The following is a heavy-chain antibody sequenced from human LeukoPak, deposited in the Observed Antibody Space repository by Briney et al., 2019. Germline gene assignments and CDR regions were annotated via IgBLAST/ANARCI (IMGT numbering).Heavy chain of an antibody. Sequence: ASVKVSCKVSGYTLTELSMHWVRQAPGQGLEWMGRINPNSGGTNYAQKFQGRVTMTRDTSISTAYMELSRLRSDDTAVYYCASDLNCSSTSCYDAFDIWGQGTMVTVSS. CDR2: INPNSGGT. J-gene: IGHJ3*02. V-gene: IGHV1-2*06. D-gene: IGHD2-2*01. CDR1: GYTLTELS. CDR3: ASDLNCSSTSCYDAFDI.